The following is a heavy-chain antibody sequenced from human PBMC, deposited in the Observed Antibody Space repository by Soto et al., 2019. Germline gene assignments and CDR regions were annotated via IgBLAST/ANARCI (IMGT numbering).Heavy chain of an antibody. V-gene: IGHV3-21*01. CDR1: GFTFSSYS. CDR3: ARVSTVHGGVDY. Sequence: EVQLVESGGGLVKPGGSLRLSCAASGFTFSSYSMNWVRQAPGKGLEWVSSISSSSSYIYYADSVKGRFTISRDNAKNSLYLQMNSLIAEDTAVYYCARVSTVHGGVDYWGQGTLVTVSS. D-gene: IGHD4-4*01. J-gene: IGHJ4*02. CDR2: ISSSSSYI.